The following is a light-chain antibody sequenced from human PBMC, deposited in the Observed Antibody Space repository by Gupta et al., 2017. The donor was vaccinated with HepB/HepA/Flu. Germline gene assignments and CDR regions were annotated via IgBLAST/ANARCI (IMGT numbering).Light chain of an antibody. J-gene: IGKJ2*02. CDR1: QSISSY. CDR2: AAS. V-gene: IGKV1-39*01. Sequence: DIQMTQSPSSLSASVGDRVTITCRASQSISSYLKWYQQKPGTAPKLLIYAASSLQSGVPSRFSGSGSGTDFTPTISSLQQEDSATYYHQQSNSTPCTFGQGTKLEIK. CDR3: QQSNSTPCT.